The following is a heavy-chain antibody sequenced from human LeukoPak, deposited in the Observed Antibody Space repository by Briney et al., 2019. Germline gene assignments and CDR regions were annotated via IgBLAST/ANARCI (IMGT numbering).Heavy chain of an antibody. V-gene: IGHV4-39*07. CDR2: IYYSGST. CDR3: ARFGYSEIDY. J-gene: IGHJ4*02. CDR1: GGSISSSSYY. D-gene: IGHD6-13*01. Sequence: PSETLSLTCTVSGGSISSSSYYWGWIRQPPGKGLEWIGSIYYSGSTYYNPSLKSRVTISVDTSKNQFSLKLSSVTAADTAVYYCARFGYSEIDYWGQGTLVTVSS.